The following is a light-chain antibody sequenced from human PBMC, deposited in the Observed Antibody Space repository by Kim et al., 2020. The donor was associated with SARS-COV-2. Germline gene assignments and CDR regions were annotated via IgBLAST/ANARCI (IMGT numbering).Light chain of an antibody. V-gene: IGLV3-21*04. CDR1: SIGSKS. Sequence: SYELTQPPSVSVAPGKTARITCGGTSIGSKSVHWYQQKPGQAPVLVISYDSVRPSGIPERFSGSNSGNTATVTISRVEAGDEADYYCQVWDCSDDHRVVFGGGTQLTVL. CDR3: QVWDCSDDHRVV. CDR2: YDS. J-gene: IGLJ2*01.